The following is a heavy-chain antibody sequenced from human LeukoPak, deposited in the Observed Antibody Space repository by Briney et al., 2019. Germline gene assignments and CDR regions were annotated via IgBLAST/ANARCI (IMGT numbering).Heavy chain of an antibody. Sequence: PSETLSLTCTVSGGSISSSSYYWGWIRQPPGKGLEWIGSIYYSGSTYYNPSLKSRVTISVDTSKNQFSLKLSSVTAADTAVYYCARAFDNWNPEIARLFDYWGQGTLVTVSS. J-gene: IGHJ4*02. CDR2: IYYSGST. CDR1: GGSISSSSYY. D-gene: IGHD1-20*01. CDR3: ARAFDNWNPEIARLFDY. V-gene: IGHV4-39*07.